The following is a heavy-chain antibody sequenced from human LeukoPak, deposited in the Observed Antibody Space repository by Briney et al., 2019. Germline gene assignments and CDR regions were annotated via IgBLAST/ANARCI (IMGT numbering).Heavy chain of an antibody. CDR2: ISSSSSYI. CDR3: ARESATAGDFDC. J-gene: IGHJ4*02. V-gene: IGHV3-21*01. D-gene: IGHD1-26*01. Sequence: GRSLRLSCAASGFTFSSNSMNWVSQAPRNWLEWVSSISSSSSYINYADSVKGRFTITRDNAKNSLYLQMNSLRAEDTAGYYCARESATAGDFDCWGQGTLVTVSS. CDR1: GFTFSSNS.